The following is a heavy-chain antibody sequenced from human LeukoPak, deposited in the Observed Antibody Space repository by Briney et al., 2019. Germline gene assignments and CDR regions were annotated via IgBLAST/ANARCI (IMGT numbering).Heavy chain of an antibody. CDR2: ISGSGGTT. V-gene: IGHV3-23*01. J-gene: IGHJ5*02. CDR3: AKGGAYYDFRFDP. CDR1: GFTFRSYA. Sequence: GGSLRLSCAASGFTFRSYAMNWVRQAPGKGLEWVSTISGSGGTTHYADSVKGRFTISRDNSKNTLYLQMNSLRAEDTAIYYCAKGGAYYDFRFDPWGQGTLVTVSS. D-gene: IGHD3-3*01.